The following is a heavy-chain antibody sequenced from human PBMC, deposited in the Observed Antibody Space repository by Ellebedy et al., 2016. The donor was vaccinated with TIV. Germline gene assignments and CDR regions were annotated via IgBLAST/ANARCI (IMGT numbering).Heavy chain of an antibody. Sequence: GESLKISCAASGFTFTNYWMSWVRQAPGKGLEWVATIKQGGSEKYYVDSVKGRFTISRDNAKNSLYLQMNSLRAEDTAVYYCARMADFDYWGQGTLVTVSS. J-gene: IGHJ4*02. CDR3: ARMADFDY. V-gene: IGHV3-7*03. CDR2: IKQGGSEK. D-gene: IGHD5-24*01. CDR1: GFTFTNYW.